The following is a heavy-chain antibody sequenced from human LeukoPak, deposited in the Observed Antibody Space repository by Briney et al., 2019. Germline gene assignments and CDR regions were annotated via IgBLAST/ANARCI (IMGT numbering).Heavy chain of an antibody. J-gene: IGHJ4*02. V-gene: IGHV4-59*06. Sequence: SETLSLTCTVSGGSISSYYWSWIRQPPGKGLEWIGYIYYSGSTYYNPSLKSRVTISVDTSKNQFSLKLSSVTAADTAVYYCGGSGYDLFILSWGQGTLVTVSS. CDR3: GGSGYDLFILS. D-gene: IGHD5-12*01. CDR1: GGSISSYY. CDR2: IYYSGST.